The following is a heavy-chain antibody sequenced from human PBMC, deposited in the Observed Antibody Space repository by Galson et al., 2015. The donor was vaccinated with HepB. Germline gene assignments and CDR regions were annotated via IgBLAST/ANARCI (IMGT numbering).Heavy chain of an antibody. CDR1: GFTFDDYG. V-gene: IGHV3-20*01. Sequence: SLRLSCAASGFTFDDYGMSWVRQAPGKGLEGVSGINWNGGSTGYADSVKGRFTISRDNAKNSLYLQMNSLRAEDTALYHCARDFGFSYYDSSGYSLEPPGYWGQGTLVTVSS. J-gene: IGHJ4*02. CDR2: INWNGGST. CDR3: ARDFGFSYYDSSGYSLEPPGY. D-gene: IGHD3-22*01.